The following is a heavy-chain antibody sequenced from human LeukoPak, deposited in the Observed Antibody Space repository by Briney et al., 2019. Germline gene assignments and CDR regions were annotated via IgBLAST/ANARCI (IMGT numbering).Heavy chain of an antibody. D-gene: IGHD7-27*01. CDR1: GFTFSSYS. V-gene: IGHV3-74*01. CDR3: ASNWGFDY. J-gene: IGHJ4*02. CDR2: INTDGSST. Sequence: GGSLRLSCAASGFTFSSYSMNWVRQAPGKGLVWVSRINTDGSSTDFADSVKGRFTISRDSAKNTLYLQMNSLRAEDTAVYYCASNWGFDYWGQGTLVTVSS.